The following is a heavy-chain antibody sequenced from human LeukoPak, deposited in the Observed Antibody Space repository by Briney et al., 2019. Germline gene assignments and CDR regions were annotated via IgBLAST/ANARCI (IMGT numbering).Heavy chain of an antibody. CDR2: IYYSGST. J-gene: IGHJ6*02. V-gene: IGHV4-59*08. D-gene: IGHD6-13*01. Sequence: PSETLSLTCTVSGGSISSYYWSWIRQPPGKGLEWIGYIYYSGSTNYNPSLKSRVTISVDTSKNQFSLKLSSVTAADTAVYYCARLGIAAAGTDGNYYYYGMDVWGQGTTVTVSS. CDR3: ARLGIAAAGTDGNYYYYGMDV. CDR1: GGSISSYY.